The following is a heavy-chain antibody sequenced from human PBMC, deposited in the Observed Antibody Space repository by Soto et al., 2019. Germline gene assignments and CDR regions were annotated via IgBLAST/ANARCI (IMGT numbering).Heavy chain of an antibody. CDR3: ARVGNYYGSGSYYTTPDYYGMDV. CDR1: GYTFTGYY. D-gene: IGHD3-10*01. V-gene: IGHV1-2*04. Sequence: ASVKVSCKASGYTFTGYYMHWVRQAPGQGLEWIGWINPNSGGTNYAQKFQGWVTMTRDTSISTAYMELSRLRSDDTAVYYCARVGNYYGSGSYYTTPDYYGMDVWGQGTTVTVSS. CDR2: INPNSGGT. J-gene: IGHJ6*02.